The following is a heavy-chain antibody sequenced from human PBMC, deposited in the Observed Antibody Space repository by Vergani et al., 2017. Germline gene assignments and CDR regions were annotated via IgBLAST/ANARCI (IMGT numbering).Heavy chain of an antibody. J-gene: IGHJ5*02. CDR2: IYYSGST. D-gene: IGHD1-26*01. CDR1: GGSISSYY. CDR3: ARDNYSGSYSSWFDP. V-gene: IGHV4-59*01. Sequence: QVQLQESGPGLVKPSETLSLTCTVSGGSISSYYWSWIRQPPGKGLEWIGYIYYSGSTNYNPSLKSRVTISVDTSKNQFPLKLSSVTAADTAVYYCARDNYSGSYSSWFDPWGQGTLVTVSS.